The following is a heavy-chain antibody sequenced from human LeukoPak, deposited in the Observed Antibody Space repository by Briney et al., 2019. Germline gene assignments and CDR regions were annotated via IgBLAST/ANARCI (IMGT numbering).Heavy chain of an antibody. D-gene: IGHD3-22*01. CDR3: AKAAYDSSGYSRTRFDY. CDR1: GFTFSSYA. J-gene: IGHJ4*02. CDR2: ISGSGGSI. V-gene: IGHV3-23*01. Sequence: GGSLRLSCAASGFTFSSYAMSWVRQAPGKGLEWVSAISGSGGSIGYADSVKGRFTISRDNAKNSLYLQMNSLRAEDTALYYCAKAAYDSSGYSRTRFDYWGQGTLVTVSS.